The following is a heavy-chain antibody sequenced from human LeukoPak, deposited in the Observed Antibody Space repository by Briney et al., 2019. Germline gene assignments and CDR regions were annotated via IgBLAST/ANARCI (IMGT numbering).Heavy chain of an antibody. Sequence: SETLSLTCAVYGGSFSGYYWSWIRQPPGKGLVWIGEINHSGSTNYNPSLKSRVTISVDTSKNQFFLKLSSVTSADTAVYYCARGGYDPLRYFDYWGQGTLVTVSS. D-gene: IGHD5-12*01. CDR3: ARGGYDPLRYFDY. CDR2: INHSGST. CDR1: GGSFSGYY. J-gene: IGHJ4*02. V-gene: IGHV4-34*01.